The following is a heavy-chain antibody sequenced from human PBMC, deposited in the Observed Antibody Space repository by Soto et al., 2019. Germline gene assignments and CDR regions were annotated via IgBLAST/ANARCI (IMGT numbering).Heavy chain of an antibody. D-gene: IGHD3-22*01. V-gene: IGHV4-39*01. J-gene: IGHJ4*02. CDR1: GGSISTSSYY. CDR3: ARDYDSSGDY. Sequence: QLQLQESGPGLVKPSETLSLTCTVSGGSISTSSYYWGWIRQPPGKGLEWIGSIYYSGSTYYNPSLKSRVTISVDTSTNQFSLKLSSVTAADPAVYYCARDYDSSGDYWGQGTLVTVSS. CDR2: IYYSGST.